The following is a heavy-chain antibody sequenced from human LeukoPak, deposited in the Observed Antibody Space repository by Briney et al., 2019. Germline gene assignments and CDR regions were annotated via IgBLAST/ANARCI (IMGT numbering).Heavy chain of an antibody. CDR2: IYYSGST. CDR3: ARVAYCSSSSCYRALDS. Sequence: KSSETLSLTCTVSGGSISSSSYYWGWIRQPPGKGLEWIGSIYYSGSTYYNPSLKSRVTISVDTSKNQFSLKLSSVTAADTAVYYCARVAYCSSSSCYRALDSWGQGTLVTVSS. CDR1: GGSISSSSYY. D-gene: IGHD2-2*02. V-gene: IGHV4-39*07. J-gene: IGHJ4*02.